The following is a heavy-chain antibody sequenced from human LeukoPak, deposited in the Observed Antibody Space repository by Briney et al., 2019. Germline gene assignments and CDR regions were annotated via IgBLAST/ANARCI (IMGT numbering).Heavy chain of an antibody. V-gene: IGHV3-21*01. D-gene: IGHD6-25*01. J-gene: IGHJ6*03. Sequence: GGSLRLSCAPSGFTFSDYSMNWVRQAPGKGLEWVASISTVSTYTFYADSVKGRFTISRDNVRNSLYLQMSRLGAEDTAVYYCARDGSGFYLYNYMDVWGKGTTVTVSS. CDR3: ARDGSGFYLYNYMDV. CDR1: GFTFSDYS. CDR2: ISTVSTYT.